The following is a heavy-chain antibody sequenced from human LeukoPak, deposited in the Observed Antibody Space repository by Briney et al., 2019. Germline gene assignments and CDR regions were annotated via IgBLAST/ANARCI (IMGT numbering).Heavy chain of an antibody. CDR2: ISGSGGST. D-gene: IGHD6-13*01. CDR3: AKTPRLIAAADPFDY. Sequence: GGSLRLSCAASGFTLSSYAMSWVRQAPGKGLEWVSAISGSGGSTYYADSVKGRFTISRDNSKNTLYLQMNSLRAEDTAVYYCAKTPRLIAAADPFDYWGQGTLVTVSS. CDR1: GFTLSSYA. J-gene: IGHJ4*02. V-gene: IGHV3-23*01.